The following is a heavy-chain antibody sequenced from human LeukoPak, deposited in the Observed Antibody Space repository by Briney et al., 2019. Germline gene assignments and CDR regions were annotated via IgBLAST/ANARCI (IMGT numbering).Heavy chain of an antibody. V-gene: IGHV3-53*01. CDR1: GFTVSDNY. CDR2: IYSAGAT. D-gene: IGHD2-15*01. J-gene: IGHJ4*02. Sequence: GGSLRLSCAASGFTVSDNYMTWVRQAPGKGLEWVSSIYSAGATHYAESVKGRFTISRDNSKNTPYLQMNSLRAEDTAVYYCAKVVLGYCSGGSCFFDYWGQGTLVTVSS. CDR3: AKVVLGYCSGGSCFFDY.